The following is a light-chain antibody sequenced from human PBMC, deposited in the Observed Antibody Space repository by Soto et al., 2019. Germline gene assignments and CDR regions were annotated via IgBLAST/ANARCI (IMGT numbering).Light chain of an antibody. CDR3: QQYNSYS. J-gene: IGKJ1*01. V-gene: IGKV1-5*01. CDR2: NAS. Sequence: DIQRTQSPSTLSASVGDRVTITCRASQSISYYLAWYQKKPGKAPKVLIWNASTLQRGVPSRFSGSGSGTEFTLTISSLQPDDFATYYCQQYNSYSFGQGTKVDIK. CDR1: QSISYY.